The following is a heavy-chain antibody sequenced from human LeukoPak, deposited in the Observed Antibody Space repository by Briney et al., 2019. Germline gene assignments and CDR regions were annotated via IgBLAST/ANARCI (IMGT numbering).Heavy chain of an antibody. CDR2: MNPNSGNT. J-gene: IGHJ4*02. Sequence: EASVKVSCKASGYTFTSYDINWVRQATGQRLEWMGWMNPNSGNTGYAQKFQGRVTITRNTSISTAYMELSSLRSEDTAVYYCARELVYCGGDCSHYFDYWGQGTLVTVSS. V-gene: IGHV1-8*03. CDR1: GYTFTSYD. CDR3: ARELVYCGGDCSHYFDY. D-gene: IGHD2-21*02.